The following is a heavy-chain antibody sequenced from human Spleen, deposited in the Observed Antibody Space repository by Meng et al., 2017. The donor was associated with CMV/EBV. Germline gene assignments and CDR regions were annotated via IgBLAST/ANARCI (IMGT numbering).Heavy chain of an antibody. CDR2: LSGSGGST. J-gene: IGHJ6*02. D-gene: IGHD6-6*01. V-gene: IGHV3-23*01. CDR1: GFNFDDYA. Sequence: GESLKISCAASGFNFDDYAIHWVRQLPGKGLEWVSALSGSGGSTYYADSVKGRFTISRDNPKNTLYLQMNSLRAEDTAVYYCAKSSSRPIGGKHYYYYYGMDVWGQGTTVTVSS. CDR3: AKSSSRPIGGKHYYYYYGMDV.